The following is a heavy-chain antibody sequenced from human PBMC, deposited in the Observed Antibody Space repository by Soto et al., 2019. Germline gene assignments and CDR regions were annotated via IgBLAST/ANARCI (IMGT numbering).Heavy chain of an antibody. V-gene: IGHV1-18*01. J-gene: IGHJ4*02. CDR3: ARESPPADY. CDR1: GYTFSSYG. Sequence: QVQLVQSGAEVKKPGASVKVSCKASGYTFSSYGISWVRQAPGQGLEWMGWISAYNDNTKYAHNLQGRVTMTTDTSTSTGFMELRSLRSDDTAVYFCARESPPADYWGQGALVTVSS. CDR2: ISAYNDNT.